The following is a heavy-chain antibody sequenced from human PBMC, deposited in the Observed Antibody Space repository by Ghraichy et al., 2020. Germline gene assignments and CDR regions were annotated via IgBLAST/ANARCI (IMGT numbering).Heavy chain of an antibody. CDR1: GGSISSGGYY. CDR3: AREGLIYGSGSYLNWFDP. V-gene: IGHV4-31*03. D-gene: IGHD3-10*01. Sequence: SETLSLTCTVSGGSISSGGYYLSWIRQHPGKGLEWIGYIYYSGSTYYNPSLKSRVTISVYTSKNQFSLKLSSVTASYTAVYYCAREGLIYGSGSYLNWFDPWGQGTLVTVSS. CDR2: IYYSGST. J-gene: IGHJ5*02.